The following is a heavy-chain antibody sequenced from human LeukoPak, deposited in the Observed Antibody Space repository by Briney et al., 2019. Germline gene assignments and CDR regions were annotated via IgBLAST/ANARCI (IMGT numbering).Heavy chain of an antibody. CDR2: ISGSGGST. J-gene: IGHJ4*02. D-gene: IGHD3-22*01. CDR3: AKRVGYYYDSSGYYFH. Sequence: GGSLRLSCAVSGITFSSYAMSWVRKAPGKELEWVSAISGSGGSTYYADSVKGRFTISRDNSKNTLYLQMNSLRAEDTAVYYCAKRVGYYYDSSGYYFHWGQGTLVTVSS. CDR1: GITFSSYA. V-gene: IGHV3-23*01.